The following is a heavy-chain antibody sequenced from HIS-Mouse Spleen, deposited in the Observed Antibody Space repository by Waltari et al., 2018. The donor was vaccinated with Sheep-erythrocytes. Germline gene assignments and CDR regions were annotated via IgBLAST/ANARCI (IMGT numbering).Heavy chain of an antibody. V-gene: IGHV3-30*18. J-gene: IGHJ3*02. D-gene: IGHD7-27*01. CDR2: ISYDGSKK. CDR3: AKDRLNWGVGHDAFDI. CDR1: GFTFSSYG. Sequence: QVQLVESGGGVVQPGRSLRLSCAASGFTFSSYGMHWVRQAPGKGRKWVEVISYDGSKKYYADSVKGRFTISRDNSKNTLYLQMNSLRAEDTAVYYCAKDRLNWGVGHDAFDIWGQGTMVTVSS.